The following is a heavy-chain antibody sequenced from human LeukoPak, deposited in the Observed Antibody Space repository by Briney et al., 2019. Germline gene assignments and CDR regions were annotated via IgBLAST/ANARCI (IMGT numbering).Heavy chain of an antibody. CDR1: GFTFSSYS. CDR2: ISGSGGST. Sequence: GGSLRLSCAASGFTFSSYSMNWVRQAPGKGLEWVSAISGSGGSTYYADSVKGRFTISRDNSKNTLYLQMNSLRAEDTAVYYCAKGKDYYGSGSYYLFDYWGQGTLVTVSS. CDR3: AKGKDYYGSGSYYLFDY. J-gene: IGHJ4*02. V-gene: IGHV3-23*01. D-gene: IGHD3-10*01.